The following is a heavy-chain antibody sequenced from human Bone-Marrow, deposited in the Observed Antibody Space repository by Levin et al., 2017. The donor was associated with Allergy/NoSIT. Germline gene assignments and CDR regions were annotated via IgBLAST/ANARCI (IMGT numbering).Heavy chain of an antibody. Sequence: GGSLRLSCAASGFTFSDYYLTCIRQAPGKGLESISYFSSSGSTIYYADSVKGRFTVSRDNAKNSLYLQMNSLRAEDTAVYYCARGEYNYGKTYYFDYWGQGTLVTVSS. D-gene: IGHD5-18*01. CDR1: GFTFSDYY. CDR2: FSSSGSTI. V-gene: IGHV3-11*01. CDR3: ARGEYNYGKTYYFDY. J-gene: IGHJ4*02.